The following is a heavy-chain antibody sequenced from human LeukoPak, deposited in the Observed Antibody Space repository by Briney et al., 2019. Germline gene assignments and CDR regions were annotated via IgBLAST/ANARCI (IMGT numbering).Heavy chain of an antibody. CDR2: IKSKTDGGTT. J-gene: IGHJ4*02. CDR3: AKDGDLDYYDHQYYFDY. D-gene: IGHD3-22*01. V-gene: IGHV3-15*07. Sequence: GGSLRLSCAASGFTFSNAWMNWVRQAPGKGLEWVGRIKSKTDGGTTDYAAPVKGRFTISRDDSKNTLYLQMNSLRAEDTAVYYCAKDGDLDYYDHQYYFDYWGQGTLVTVSS. CDR1: GFTFSNAW.